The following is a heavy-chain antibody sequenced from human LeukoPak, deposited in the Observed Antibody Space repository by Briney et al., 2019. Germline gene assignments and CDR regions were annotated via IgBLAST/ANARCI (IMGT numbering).Heavy chain of an antibody. CDR2: INHSGST. D-gene: IGHD3-10*01. CDR1: GASFSGYY. Sequence: PSETLSLTCAVSGASFSGYYWSWIRQPPGKGLEWIGEINHSGSTNYNSSLRSRVSISVDTSKKQFSLSLNSVTAADTAVYYCATDRYYGSGSYYKFDFWGQGILVTVSS. J-gene: IGHJ4*02. V-gene: IGHV4-34*01. CDR3: ATDRYYGSGSYYKFDF.